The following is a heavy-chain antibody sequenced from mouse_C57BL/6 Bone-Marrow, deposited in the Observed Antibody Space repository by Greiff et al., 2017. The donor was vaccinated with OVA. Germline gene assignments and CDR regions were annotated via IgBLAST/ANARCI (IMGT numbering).Heavy chain of an antibody. CDR2: ISSGGSYT. D-gene: IGHD4-1*02. V-gene: IGHV5-6*01. Sequence: EVQLVESGGDLVKPGGSLKLSCAASGFTFSSYGMSWVRQTPDKRLEWVATISSGGSYTYYPDSVKGRFTISRDNAKNTLYLQMSSLKSEDTAMYYCARHAPQLYYFDYWGQGTTLTVSS. CDR1: GFTFSSYG. CDR3: ARHAPQLYYFDY. J-gene: IGHJ2*01.